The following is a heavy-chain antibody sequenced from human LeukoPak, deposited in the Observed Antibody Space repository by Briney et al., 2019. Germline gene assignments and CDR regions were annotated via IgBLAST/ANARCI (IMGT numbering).Heavy chain of an antibody. CDR3: ARDQTWGGIYYFDY. CDR1: GYTFTSYG. D-gene: IGHD3-16*01. CDR2: ISAYNGNT. J-gene: IGHJ4*02. Sequence: ASVKVSCKASGYTFTSYGISWVRQAPGQGLEWMGWISAYNGNTNYAQKLQGRVTMTTDTSTSTAYMELRSLRSDDTAVYCCARDQTWGGIYYFDYWGQGTLVTVSS. V-gene: IGHV1-18*01.